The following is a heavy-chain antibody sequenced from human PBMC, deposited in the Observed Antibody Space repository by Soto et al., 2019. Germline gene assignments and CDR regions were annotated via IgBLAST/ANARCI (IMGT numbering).Heavy chain of an antibody. V-gene: IGHV3-15*01. D-gene: IGHD4-17*01. Sequence: PGGSLRLSCAASGVTFSNAWMIWVRQAPGKGLEWVGRIKSKTDGGTKDYAAPVKGRFTTSRDDSKNTLYLQMNSLKTEDTAVYYCTTGPYGDYDYWGQGTLVTVSS. CDR1: GVTFSNAW. CDR3: TTGPYGDYDY. J-gene: IGHJ4*02. CDR2: IKSKTDGGTK.